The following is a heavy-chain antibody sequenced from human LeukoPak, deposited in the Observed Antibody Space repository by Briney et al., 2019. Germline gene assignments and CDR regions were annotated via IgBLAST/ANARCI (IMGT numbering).Heavy chain of an antibody. CDR3: ARGRGSSSWYNY. CDR2: ISSSSSYI. D-gene: IGHD6-13*01. CDR1: GFTFSSHS. Sequence: GGSLRLSCAASGFTFSSHSMNWVRQAPGKGLEWVSSISSSSSYIYYADSVKGRFTISRDNAKNSLYLQMNSLRAEDTAVYYCARGRGSSSWYNYWGQGTLVTVSS. J-gene: IGHJ4*02. V-gene: IGHV3-21*04.